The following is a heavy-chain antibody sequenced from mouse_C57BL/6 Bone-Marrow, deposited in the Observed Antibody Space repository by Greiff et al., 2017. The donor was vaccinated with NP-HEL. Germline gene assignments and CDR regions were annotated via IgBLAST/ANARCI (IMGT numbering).Heavy chain of an antibody. D-gene: IGHD2-12*01. CDR2: IYPGDGDT. CDR3: AKTEGYYRCWYFDV. V-gene: IGHV1-80*01. CDR1: GYAFSSYW. Sequence: VKLVESGAELVKPGASVKISCKASGYAFSSYWMNWVKQRPGKGLEWIGQIYPGDGDTNYNGKFKGKATLTADKSSSTAYMQLSSLTSEDSAVYFCAKTEGYYRCWYFDVWGTGTTVTVSS. J-gene: IGHJ1*03.